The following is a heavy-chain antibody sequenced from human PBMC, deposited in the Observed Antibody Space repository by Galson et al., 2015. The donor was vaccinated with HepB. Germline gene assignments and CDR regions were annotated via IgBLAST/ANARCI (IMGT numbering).Heavy chain of an antibody. CDR2: ISSNGGST. D-gene: IGHD3-10*02. J-gene: IGHJ4*02. Sequence: SLRLSCAASGFTFSTYAVHWVRQAPGKGLEYVSAISSNGGSTYYADSVKGRFTISRDNSKNTLYLQMSSLSAEDTSVYYCVPTAWCSGRGDWGQGTLVTVSS. CDR3: VPTAWCSGRGD. CDR1: GFTFSTYA. V-gene: IGHV3-64D*06.